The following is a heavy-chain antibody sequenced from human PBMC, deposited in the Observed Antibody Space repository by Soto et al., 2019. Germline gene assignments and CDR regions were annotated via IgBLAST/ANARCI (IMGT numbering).Heavy chain of an antibody. CDR1: GFTFGGYA. J-gene: IGHJ4*02. CDR3: AKSHTTSGWYVTTDY. D-gene: IGHD6-19*01. V-gene: IGHV3-9*01. CDR2: ISWNSGSI. Sequence: PGGSLRLSCAASGFTFGGYAMQWVRQAPGKGLEWASAISWNSGSIDYADSVKGRFTISRDNAKNSLYLQMNSLRAEDTGLYYCAKSHTTSGWYVTTDYWGQGTRVTVSS.